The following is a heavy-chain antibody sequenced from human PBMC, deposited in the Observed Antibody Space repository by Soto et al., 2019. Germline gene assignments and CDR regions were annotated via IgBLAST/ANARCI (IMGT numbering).Heavy chain of an antibody. J-gene: IGHJ3*02. CDR2: IYYSGST. Sequence: PSETLSLTCTVSGGSISSGGYYWSWIRQHPGKGLEWIGYIYYSGSTYYNPSLKSRVTISVDTSKNQFSLKLSSVTAADTAVYYCARGVRYGIEVARPYDDFDIWGQGTMVTVSS. D-gene: IGHD6-13*01. V-gene: IGHV4-31*03. CDR3: ARGVRYGIEVARPYDDFDI. CDR1: GGSISSGGYY.